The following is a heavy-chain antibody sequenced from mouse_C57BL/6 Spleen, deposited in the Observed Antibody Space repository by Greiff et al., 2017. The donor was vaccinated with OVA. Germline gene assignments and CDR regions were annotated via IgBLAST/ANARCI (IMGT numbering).Heavy chain of an antibody. Sequence: LVESGAELVKPGASVKISCKASGYAFSSYWMNWVKQRPGKGLEWIGQIYPGDGDTNYNGKLKGKATLTADKSSSTAYMQLSSLTSEDSAVYFCARDPLMDYWGQGTSVTVSS. CDR2: IYPGDGDT. J-gene: IGHJ4*01. V-gene: IGHV1-80*01. D-gene: IGHD6-1*01. CDR3: ARDPLMDY. CDR1: GYAFSSYW.